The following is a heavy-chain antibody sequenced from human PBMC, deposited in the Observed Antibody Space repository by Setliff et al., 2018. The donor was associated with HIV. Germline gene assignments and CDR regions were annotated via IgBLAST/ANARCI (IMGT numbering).Heavy chain of an antibody. CDR1: GYSFTSYW. CDR2: IYPGDSDT. J-gene: IGHJ3*02. CDR3: ARQNNFAMTTVRPYAFDI. Sequence: PGESLKISCKGSGYSFTSYWIGWVRQMPGKGLEWMGIIYPGDSDTRYSPSFQGQVTISADKSISTAYLQWSSLQASDTAMYYCARQNNFAMTTVRPYAFDIWGQGTMVTVSS. D-gene: IGHD4-17*01. V-gene: IGHV5-51*01.